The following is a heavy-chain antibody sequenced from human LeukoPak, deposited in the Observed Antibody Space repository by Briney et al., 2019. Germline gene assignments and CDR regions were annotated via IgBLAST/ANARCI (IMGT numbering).Heavy chain of an antibody. CDR1: GFTFDDYA. CDR3: ARTSVTYYDFWSGYSGWFDP. V-gene: IGHV3-9*01. D-gene: IGHD3-3*01. Sequence: GGSLRLSCAASGFTFDDYAMHWVRQAPGKGLEWVSGISWNSGSIGYADSVKGRFTISRDNSKNTLYLQMNSLRAEDTAVYYCARTSVTYYDFWSGYSGWFDPWGQGTLVTVSS. CDR2: ISWNSGSI. J-gene: IGHJ5*02.